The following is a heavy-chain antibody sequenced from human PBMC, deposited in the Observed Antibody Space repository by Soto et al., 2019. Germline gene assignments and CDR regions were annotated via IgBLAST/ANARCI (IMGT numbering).Heavy chain of an antibody. Sequence: EVQLVESGGGLVQPGGSLRLSCSASGFTVSNYAMHWVRQAPGKGLEYVSAISSNGDSTYYADSVKGRFTISRDNSKNTLSLQMSSLRAEDTAGYYCVKARYSSGWYPGYYYYGMDVWGQGTTVTVSS. CDR1: GFTVSNYA. CDR3: VKARYSSGWYPGYYYYGMDV. D-gene: IGHD6-19*01. CDR2: ISSNGDST. J-gene: IGHJ6*02. V-gene: IGHV3-64D*06.